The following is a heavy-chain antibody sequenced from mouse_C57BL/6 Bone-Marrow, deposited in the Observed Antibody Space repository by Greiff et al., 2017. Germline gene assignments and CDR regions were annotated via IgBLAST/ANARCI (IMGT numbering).Heavy chain of an antibody. D-gene: IGHD1-1*01. J-gene: IGHJ1*03. CDR1: GYTFTNYW. CDR3: ARGVLLLRFYWYYDV. CDR2: IYPGGGYT. V-gene: IGHV1-63*01. Sequence: QVQLQQSGAELVRPGTSVKLSCKASGYTFTNYWIGWAKQRPGHGLEWIGDIYPGGGYTNYNEKFKGKATLTAEKYPSHAYMQFSSLTSADSAIYYCARGVLLLRFYWYYDVWGTGTTVSVSS.